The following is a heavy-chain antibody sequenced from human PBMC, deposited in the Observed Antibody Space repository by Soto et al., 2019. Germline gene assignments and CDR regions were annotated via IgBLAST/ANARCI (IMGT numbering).Heavy chain of an antibody. CDR3: ARIRIAAAGMGGFDY. J-gene: IGHJ4*02. CDR1: GGSISSSSYY. D-gene: IGHD6-13*01. V-gene: IGHV4-39*01. CDR2: IYYSGST. Sequence: SETLSLTCTVSGGSISSSSYYWGWIRQPPGKGLEWIGSIYYSGSTYYNPSLKSRVTISVDTSKNQFSLKLSSVTAADTAVYYCARIRIAAAGMGGFDYWGQGTLVTVTS.